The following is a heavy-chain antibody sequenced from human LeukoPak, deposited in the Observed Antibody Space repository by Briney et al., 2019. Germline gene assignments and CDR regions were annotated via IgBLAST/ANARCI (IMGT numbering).Heavy chain of an antibody. J-gene: IGHJ3*02. CDR1: GFTVSSNY. CDR3: ARVLRYDNSGHDSFDI. CDR2: IYSGGST. V-gene: IGHV3-66*01. Sequence: GGSLRLSCAASGFTVSSNYMSWVRQAPGKGLEWVSLIYSGGSTYYPDSVKGRFTISRDNAKNSLYLQMNSLRAEDTAVYYCARVLRYDNSGHDSFDIWGQGTMVTVSS. D-gene: IGHD3-22*01.